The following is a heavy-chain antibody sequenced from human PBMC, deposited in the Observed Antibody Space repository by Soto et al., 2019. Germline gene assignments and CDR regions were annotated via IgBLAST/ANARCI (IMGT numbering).Heavy chain of an antibody. Sequence: GGSLRLSCAASGFTFSSYGMHWVRQAPGKGLEWVAVISYDGSNKYYADSVKGRFTISRDNSKNTLYLQMNSLRAEDTAVYYCAKDSLTTVTTEIDYWGQGXLVTVSS. V-gene: IGHV3-30*18. J-gene: IGHJ4*02. CDR1: GFTFSSYG. CDR3: AKDSLTTVTTEIDY. CDR2: ISYDGSNK. D-gene: IGHD4-17*01.